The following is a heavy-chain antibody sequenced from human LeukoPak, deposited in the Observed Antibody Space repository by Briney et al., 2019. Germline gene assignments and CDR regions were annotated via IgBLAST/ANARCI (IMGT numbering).Heavy chain of an antibody. CDR3: ARESESSVRYDF. CDR1: GFIFHDYA. D-gene: IGHD3-22*01. Sequence: GGSLGLSCAAPGFIFHDYAIHWVRQPPGKGQEWVSLISGDGGSTFYADSVKGRFTISRDNTKNSLYLQMSSLRIEDTALYYCARESESSVRYDFWGQGTLVTV. V-gene: IGHV3-43*02. CDR2: ISGDGGST. J-gene: IGHJ4*02.